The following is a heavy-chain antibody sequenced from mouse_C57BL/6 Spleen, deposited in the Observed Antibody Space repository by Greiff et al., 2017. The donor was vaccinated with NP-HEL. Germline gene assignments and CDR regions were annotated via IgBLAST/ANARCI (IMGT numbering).Heavy chain of an antibody. CDR3: TTSYYYGSSYGYYAMDY. Sequence: VQLKESGAELVRPGASVKLSCTASGFNIKDDYMHWVKQRPEQGLEWIGWIDPENGDTEYASKFQGKATITADTSSNTAYLQLSSLTSEDTAVYYCTTSYYYGSSYGYYAMDYWGQGTSVTVSS. J-gene: IGHJ4*01. CDR2: IDPENGDT. CDR1: GFNIKDDY. V-gene: IGHV14-4*01. D-gene: IGHD1-1*01.